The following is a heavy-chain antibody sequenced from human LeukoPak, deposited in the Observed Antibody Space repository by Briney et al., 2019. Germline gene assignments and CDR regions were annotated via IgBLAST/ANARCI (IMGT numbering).Heavy chain of an antibody. Sequence: GGSLRLSCAASGFTFSSYGMHWVRQAPGKGLEWVAFIPYDESNEYYADSVKGRFTISRDNSKNTLYLEMNSLRAEDTAVYYCARDSSWAFDIWGQGTKVTVSS. D-gene: IGHD6-6*01. V-gene: IGHV3-30*12. CDR3: ARDSSWAFDI. CDR1: GFTFSSYG. J-gene: IGHJ3*02. CDR2: IPYDESNE.